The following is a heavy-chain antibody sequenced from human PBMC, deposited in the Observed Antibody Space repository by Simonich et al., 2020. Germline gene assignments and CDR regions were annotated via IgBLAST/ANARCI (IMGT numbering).Heavy chain of an antibody. CDR2: INPNSGGT. J-gene: IGHJ3*02. D-gene: IGHD7-27*01. Sequence: QVQLVQSGAEVKKPGASVKVSCKASGYTFTGYYMHWVRQAPGQGRARSGWINPNSGGTNYAKKCQGRVTMTRETSISTAYMELTRLRSDDTAVYYCARGPRWTGDDAFDIWGQGTMVTVSS. V-gene: IGHV1-2*02. CDR1: GYTFTGYY. CDR3: ARGPRWTGDDAFDI.